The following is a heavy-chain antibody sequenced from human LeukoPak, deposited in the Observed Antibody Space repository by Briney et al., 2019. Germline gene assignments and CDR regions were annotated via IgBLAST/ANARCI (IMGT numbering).Heavy chain of an antibody. V-gene: IGHV3-23*01. J-gene: IGHJ4*02. CDR3: AIMHPYYDGNGYWVQ. Sequence: GSLRLSCAASGFTFSSYAMSWVRQAPGKGLEWVPGISVSGGSTAYADSVKGRFTISRDNPRNTLHMQMNSLRAEDTALYYCAIMHPYYDGNGYWVQWGQGTLVTVSS. CDR2: ISVSGGST. D-gene: IGHD3-22*01. CDR1: GFTFSSYA.